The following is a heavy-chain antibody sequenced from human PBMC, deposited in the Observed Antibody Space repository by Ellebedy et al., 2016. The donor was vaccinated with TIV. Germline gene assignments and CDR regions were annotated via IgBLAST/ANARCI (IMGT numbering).Heavy chain of an antibody. CDR2: VSEDGSEK. D-gene: IGHD2/OR15-2a*01. Sequence: GESLKISCAASGFTLSDYPMVWVRQAPGKGPEWLASVSEDGSEKYFSDSVKGRLSTSRDNSQNTLYRQMKTLGPEDTAVYYCVRGRNTAKSPFFDYWGQGTLVTVSS. V-gene: IGHV3-30*01. CDR3: VRGRNTAKSPFFDY. CDR1: GFTLSDYP. J-gene: IGHJ4*02.